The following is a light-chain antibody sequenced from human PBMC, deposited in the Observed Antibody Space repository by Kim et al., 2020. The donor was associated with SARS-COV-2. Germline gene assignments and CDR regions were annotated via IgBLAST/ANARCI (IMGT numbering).Light chain of an antibody. V-gene: IGLV1-44*01. CDR1: TSNIRTNP. J-gene: IGLJ2*01. CDR3: ASWDDTLKGVI. CDR2: SNN. Sequence: VAIPCSARTSNIRTNPRPCNHQLPGPAPTPLFFSNNQRPSGVPDRFSGSHSGTSVSLALSGLQSEDEADYYCASWDDTLKGVIFGVGTQLTVL.